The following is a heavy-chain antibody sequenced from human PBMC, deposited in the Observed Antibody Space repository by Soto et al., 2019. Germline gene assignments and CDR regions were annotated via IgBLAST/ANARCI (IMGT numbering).Heavy chain of an antibody. CDR3: ARAVWFGDYYYYYYMDV. D-gene: IGHD3-10*01. Sequence: GGSLRLSCAASGFTFSSYGMHWVRQAPGKGLEWVAVIWYDGSNKYYADSVKGRFTISRDNSKNTLYLQMNSLRAEDTAVYYCARAVWFGDYYYYYYMDVWGKGTTVTVSS. J-gene: IGHJ6*03. V-gene: IGHV3-33*01. CDR1: GFTFSSYG. CDR2: IWYDGSNK.